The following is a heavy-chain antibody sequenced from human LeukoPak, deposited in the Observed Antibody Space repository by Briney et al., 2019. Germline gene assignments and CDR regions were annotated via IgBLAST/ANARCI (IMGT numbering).Heavy chain of an antibody. CDR3: VRETVAGTFDF. Sequence: GGSLTLSCAASGYTLSDYYMSWIRQAPGEGVEWLSDIGSPDNRISYTDSLKGRFTISRDNPKNSLYLEMNSLRAEDTAVYYCVRETVAGTFDFWGQGTLVTVSS. V-gene: IGHV3-11*01. CDR1: GYTLSDYY. D-gene: IGHD6-19*01. J-gene: IGHJ4*02. CDR2: IGSPDNRI.